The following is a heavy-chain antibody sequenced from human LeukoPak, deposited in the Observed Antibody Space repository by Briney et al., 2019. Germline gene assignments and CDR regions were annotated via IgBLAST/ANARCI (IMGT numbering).Heavy chain of an antibody. CDR1: GFTFTSYA. CDR2: ISASGGST. J-gene: IGHJ4*02. Sequence: GGSLRLSCAASGFTFTSYAMTWVRQAPGKGLEWVSGISASGGSTYYADSVKGRFTISRDNSKNTLYLQMNSLRAEDTAVYYCAREGADTAGFDYWGQGTLVTVSS. CDR3: AREGADTAGFDY. D-gene: IGHD5-18*01. V-gene: IGHV3-23*01.